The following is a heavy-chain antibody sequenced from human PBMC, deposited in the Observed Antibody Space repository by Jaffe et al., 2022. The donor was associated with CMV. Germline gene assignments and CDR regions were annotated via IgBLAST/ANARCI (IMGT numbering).Heavy chain of an antibody. Sequence: QVQLQESGPGLVKPSGTLSLTCAVSGGSISSSNWWSWVRQPPGKGLEWIGEIYHSGSTNYNPSLKSRVTISVDKSKNQFSLKLSSVTAADTAVYYCARDWVVVPAAIRHPYYFDYWGQGTLVTVSS. D-gene: IGHD2-2*01. CDR3: ARDWVVVPAAIRHPYYFDY. J-gene: IGHJ4*02. CDR2: IYHSGST. CDR1: GGSISSSNW. V-gene: IGHV4-4*02.